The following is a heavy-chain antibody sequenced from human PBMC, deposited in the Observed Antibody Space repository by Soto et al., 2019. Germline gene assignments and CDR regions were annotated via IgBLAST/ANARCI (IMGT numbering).Heavy chain of an antibody. Sequence: EVQLVESGGGLVQPGGSLKLSCAASGFTFSGSAMHWVRQASGKGLEWVGRIRSKANSYATAYSASVKCRFTISRDDSKNTVYLQTSSLKTEETAVYYCTRQAAWYPDYWGQGTLVTVSS. J-gene: IGHJ4*02. CDR3: TRQAAWYPDY. V-gene: IGHV3-73*02. CDR2: IRSKANSYAT. D-gene: IGHD2-15*01. CDR1: GFTFSGSA.